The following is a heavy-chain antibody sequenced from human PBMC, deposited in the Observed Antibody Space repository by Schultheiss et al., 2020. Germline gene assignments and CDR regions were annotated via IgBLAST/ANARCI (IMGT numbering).Heavy chain of an antibody. V-gene: IGHV3-23*01. J-gene: IGHJ4*02. D-gene: IGHD1-7*01. CDR2: ISGSGGST. CDR3: ARGFVTGTTCAY. CDR1: GFTFSSYS. Sequence: GGSLRLSCAASGFTFSSYSMNWVRQAPGKGLEWVSAISGSGGSTYYADSVKGRFTISRDNSKNSLYLQMNSLRAEDTAVYYCARGFVTGTTCAYWGQGTLVTVSS.